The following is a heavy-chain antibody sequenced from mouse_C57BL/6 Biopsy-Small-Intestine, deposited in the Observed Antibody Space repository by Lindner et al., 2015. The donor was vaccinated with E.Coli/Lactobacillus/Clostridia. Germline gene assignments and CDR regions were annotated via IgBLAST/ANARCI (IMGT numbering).Heavy chain of an antibody. Sequence: VQLQESGAELVKPGASVKISCKASGYAFSSYWTNWVKQRPGKGLEWIGQIYPGDGDTNYNGKFKGKATLTADKSSSTAYMQLSSLTSEDSAVYFCARSGRGSYAMDYWGQGTSVTVSS. CDR2: IYPGDGDT. CDR3: ARSGRGSYAMDY. CDR1: GYAFSSYW. J-gene: IGHJ4*01. D-gene: IGHD1-1*01. V-gene: IGHV1-80*01.